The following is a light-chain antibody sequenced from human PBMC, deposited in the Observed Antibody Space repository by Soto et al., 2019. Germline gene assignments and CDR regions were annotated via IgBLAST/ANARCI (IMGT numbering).Light chain of an antibody. CDR2: GDN. Sequence: SVLTQPPSVSGAPGQRVTISCTGGSSNIGAGYDVHWYQQLPGAAPKLLIYGDNNRPSGVPDRFSGSKSDTSASLAITGLQAEDEADYYCQSFDSSLSAEVFGGGTKVTVL. CDR1: SSNIGAGYD. CDR3: QSFDSSLSAEV. J-gene: IGLJ3*02. V-gene: IGLV1-40*01.